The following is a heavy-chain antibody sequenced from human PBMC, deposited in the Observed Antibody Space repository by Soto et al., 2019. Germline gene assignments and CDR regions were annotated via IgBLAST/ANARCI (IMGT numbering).Heavy chain of an antibody. CDR3: ARSRHGSGSYTHFYYGLDV. D-gene: IGHD3-10*01. V-gene: IGHV3-30-3*01. J-gene: IGHJ6*02. Sequence: QVQLVESGGGVVQPGRSLRLSCAASGFTFISYAMHWVRQAPGKGLEWVAVISFDGSTEYYGDSVKGRFTISRDNSKNTVYLQMNSLRSEDTAVYYWARSRHGSGSYTHFYYGLDVWGQGTTVTVSS. CDR2: ISFDGSTE. CDR1: GFTFISYA.